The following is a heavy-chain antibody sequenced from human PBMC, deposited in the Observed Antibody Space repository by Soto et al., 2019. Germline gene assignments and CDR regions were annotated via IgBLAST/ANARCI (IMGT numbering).Heavy chain of an antibody. CDR1: GYTFTSYG. CDR3: ARKIGYCSGGSCYSPFDI. J-gene: IGHJ3*02. V-gene: IGHV1-69*13. CDR2: IIPIFGTA. D-gene: IGHD2-15*01. Sequence: ASVKVSCKASGYTFTSYGISWVRQAPGQGLEWMGGIIPIFGTANYAQKFQGRVTITADESTSTAYMELSSLRSEDTAVYYCARKIGYCSGGSCYSPFDIWGQGTMVTVSS.